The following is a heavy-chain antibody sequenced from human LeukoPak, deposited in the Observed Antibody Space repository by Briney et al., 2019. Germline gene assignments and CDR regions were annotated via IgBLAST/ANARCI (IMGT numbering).Heavy chain of an antibody. CDR3: ARHGGSYFYY. D-gene: IGHD1-26*01. V-gene: IGHV4-59*08. Sequence: SETLSLTCTVSGGPISSYYWSWIRQAPGKGLEWIGYIYYSGTTKYNPSPMGRVSISVDTTKNQFSLRLSAVAAADTAVYYCARHGGSYFYYWGQGTLVTVSS. CDR1: GGPISSYY. J-gene: IGHJ4*02. CDR2: IYYSGTT.